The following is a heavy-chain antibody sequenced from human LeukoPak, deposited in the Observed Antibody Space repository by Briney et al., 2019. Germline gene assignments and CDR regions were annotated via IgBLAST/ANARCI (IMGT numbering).Heavy chain of an antibody. CDR1: GGSISSYY. CDR2: IYYSGST. Sequence: SETLSLTCTVSGGSISSYYWSWIRQPPGKGLEWIGYIYYSGSTNYNPSPKSRVTISVDTSKNQFSLKLSSVTAADTAVYYCARWSQSKYYDFWSGSASHFDYWGQGTLVTVSS. J-gene: IGHJ4*02. D-gene: IGHD3-3*01. CDR3: ARWSQSKYYDFWSGSASHFDY. V-gene: IGHV4-59*01.